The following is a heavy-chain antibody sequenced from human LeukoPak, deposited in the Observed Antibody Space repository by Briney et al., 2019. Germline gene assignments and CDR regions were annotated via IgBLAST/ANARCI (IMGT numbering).Heavy chain of an antibody. V-gene: IGHV3-48*03. CDR1: GFTLSSYE. CDR3: ARDKVLGIGPDAFDI. Sequence: PGGSLRLSCAASGFTLSSYEMNWVRQAPGKGLEWVSYISSSGSTIYYADSVKGRFTISRDNAKNSLYLQMNSLRAEDTAVYYCARDKVLGIGPDAFDIWGQGTMVTVSS. CDR2: ISSSGSTI. J-gene: IGHJ3*02. D-gene: IGHD1-14*01.